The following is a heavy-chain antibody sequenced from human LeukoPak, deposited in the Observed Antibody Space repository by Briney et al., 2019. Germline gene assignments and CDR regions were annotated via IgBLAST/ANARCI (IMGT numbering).Heavy chain of an antibody. D-gene: IGHD3-10*01. CDR2: IYYSGST. CDR3: ARGDYGSGTYYFDY. Sequence: SETLSLTCTVSGGSISSYYWSWIRQPPGKGPEWIGYIYYSGSTNYNPSLKSRVTISVDTSKNQFSLKLSSGTAADTAVYYCARGDYGSGTYYFDYWGQGTLVTVSS. V-gene: IGHV4-59*01. J-gene: IGHJ4*02. CDR1: GGSISSYY.